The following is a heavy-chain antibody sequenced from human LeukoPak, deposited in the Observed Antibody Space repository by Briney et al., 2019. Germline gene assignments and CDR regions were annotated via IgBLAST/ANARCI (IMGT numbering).Heavy chain of an antibody. V-gene: IGHV1-24*01. D-gene: IGHD3-10*01. Sequence: ASVKVSCKVSGYTLTELSMHWVRQAPGKGLEWMGGFDPEDGETIYAQKFQGRVTMTEDTSTDTAYMELSSLRSGDTAVYYCATDKNMVRGVHPFGYWGQGTLVTVSS. J-gene: IGHJ4*02. CDR2: FDPEDGET. CDR3: ATDKNMVRGVHPFGY. CDR1: GYTLTELS.